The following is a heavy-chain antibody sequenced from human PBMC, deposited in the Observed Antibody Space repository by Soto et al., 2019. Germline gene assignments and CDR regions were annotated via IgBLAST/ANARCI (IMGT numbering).Heavy chain of an antibody. J-gene: IGHJ6*01. CDR2: FDPEVGET. V-gene: IGHV1-24*01. D-gene: IGHD1-26*01. CDR3: GTSGSYSYDAYDS. CDR1: GYTLTELS. Sequence: ASVKVSCKVSGYTLTELSMHWVRQAPGKGPEWMGGFDPEVGETIYAQKFQCRVTMTTDTSPDTAYMELSSLRSEDTPVYYCGTSGSYSYDAYDSWRQVTMVTVSS.